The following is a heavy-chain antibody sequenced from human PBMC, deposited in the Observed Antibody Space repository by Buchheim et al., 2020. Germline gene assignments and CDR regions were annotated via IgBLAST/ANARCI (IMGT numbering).Heavy chain of an antibody. CDR2: MNPNSGNT. D-gene: IGHD2-15*01. Sequence: QVQLVQSGAEVKKPGASVKVSCKASGYTFTSYDINWVRQATGQGLEWMGWMNPNSGNTGYAQKFQGRVTMTRNTSISTAYLELSSLRSEDTAVYYCARSLSSRIVVVVAANSRHFDYWGQGTL. CDR1: GYTFTSYD. J-gene: IGHJ4*02. CDR3: ARSLSSRIVVVVAANSRHFDY. V-gene: IGHV1-8*01.